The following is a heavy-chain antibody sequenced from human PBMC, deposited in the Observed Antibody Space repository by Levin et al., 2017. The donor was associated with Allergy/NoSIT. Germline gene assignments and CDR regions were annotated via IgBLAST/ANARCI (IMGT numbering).Heavy chain of an antibody. CDR3: AREISRWYSGWYIGAGSLNPAWGFDY. V-gene: IGHV3-7*01. J-gene: IGHJ4*02. CDR1: GFTFSSYW. D-gene: IGHD6-19*01. CDR2: IKQDGSEK. Sequence: PGGSLRLSCAASGFTFSSYWMSWVRQAPGKGLEWVANIKQDGSEKYYVDSVKGRFTISRDNAKNSLYLQMNSLRAEDTAVYYCAREISRWYSGWYIGAGSLNPAWGFDYWGQGTLVTVSS.